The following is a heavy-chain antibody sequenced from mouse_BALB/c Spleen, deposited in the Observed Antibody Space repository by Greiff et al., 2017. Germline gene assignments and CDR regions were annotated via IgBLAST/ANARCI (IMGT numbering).Heavy chain of an antibody. Sequence: EVQLQQSGPGLVKPSQSLSLTCTVTGYSITSDYAWNWIRQFPGNKLEWMGYISYSGSTSYNPSLKSRISITRDTSKNQFFLQLNSVTTEDTAIYYCARKHYGSSAWFAYWGQGTLVTVSA. CDR2: ISYSGST. J-gene: IGHJ3*01. D-gene: IGHD1-1*01. CDR1: GYSITSDYA. V-gene: IGHV3-2*02. CDR3: ARKHYGSSAWFAY.